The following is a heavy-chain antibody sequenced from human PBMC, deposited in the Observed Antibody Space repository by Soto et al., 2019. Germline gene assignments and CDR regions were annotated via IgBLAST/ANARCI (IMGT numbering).Heavy chain of an antibody. J-gene: IGHJ4*02. V-gene: IGHV1-18*01. D-gene: IGHD6-6*01. CDR2: SSALNSFT. CDR1: GFTFTNYG. Sequence: QLQLVQSGSEVKKPGASVKDSCKTSGFTFTNYGFTWVRQAPGKGLEWMGWSSALNSFTNNAQDFQGRVTLTTDSSTNTAYMELRGLRSDDTAFYYCAATTSIAIGVRYWGQGPLVSVAS. CDR3: AATTSIAIGVRY.